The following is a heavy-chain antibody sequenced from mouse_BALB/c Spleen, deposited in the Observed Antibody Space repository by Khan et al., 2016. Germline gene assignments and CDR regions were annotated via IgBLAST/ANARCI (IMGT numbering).Heavy chain of an antibody. V-gene: IGHV6-6*02. Sequence: EGKLEGSGGGLVQPGGSMKLSCVASGFTFSNYWMNWVRPSPEKGLEWVAGIRLKPDDYVTHYAESVKGRFTISRDDSKSSVYLQMNNLRAEDTGIYYCWILLWGQGTTLTVSS. CDR1: GFTFSNYW. J-gene: IGHJ2*01. CDR3: WILL. CDR2: IRLKPDDYVT.